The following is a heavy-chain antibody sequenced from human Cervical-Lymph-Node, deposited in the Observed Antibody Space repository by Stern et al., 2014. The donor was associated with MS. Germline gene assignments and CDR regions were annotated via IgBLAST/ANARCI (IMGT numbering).Heavy chain of an antibody. V-gene: IGHV1-69*01. CDR2: IIPLIGTA. CDR3: ARDLTMGTSD. Sequence: VQLVQSGSEVKKPGSSVKVSCKASGGTFSTSDLNWVRQAPGEGLEWMGGIIPLIGTAKFAPKCQGRVTINADGSTSTVYMELSNLGSDDTAIYYCARDLTMGTSDWGQGTLVTVSS. J-gene: IGHJ4*02. CDR1: GGTFSTSD. D-gene: IGHD3-10*01.